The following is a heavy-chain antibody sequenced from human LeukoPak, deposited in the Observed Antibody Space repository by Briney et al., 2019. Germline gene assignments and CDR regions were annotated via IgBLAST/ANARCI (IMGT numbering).Heavy chain of an antibody. CDR2: FHSSGNP. J-gene: IGHJ3*02. D-gene: IGHD3/OR15-3a*01. CDR3: AREWKWSGPFEI. V-gene: IGHV4-59*01. Sequence: SETLSLTCIVSGDPITNNYWSWLRQPPGKGLEWVGYFHSSGNPDYNPSLEGRVTISIATSKNQLSLLLASVTAADTAVYYCAREWKWSGPFEIWGQGKMVAVAS. CDR1: GDPITNNY.